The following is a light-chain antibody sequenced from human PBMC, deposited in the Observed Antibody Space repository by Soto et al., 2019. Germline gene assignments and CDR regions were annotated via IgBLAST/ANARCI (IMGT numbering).Light chain of an antibody. CDR1: SSDVGGYNY. CDR3: SSYGGSGNWGV. J-gene: IGLJ7*01. Sequence: QAVVTQPPSASGSPGQSVTISCTGTSSDVGGYNYVSWYQQHPGKAPKLMIYEVNKRPSGVPDRFSGSKSGNTASLTVSGLQADDEADYYCSSYGGSGNWGVFGGGTQLTVL. CDR2: EVN. V-gene: IGLV2-8*01.